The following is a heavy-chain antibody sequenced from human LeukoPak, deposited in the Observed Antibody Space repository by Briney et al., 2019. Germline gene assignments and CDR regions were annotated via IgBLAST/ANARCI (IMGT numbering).Heavy chain of an antibody. CDR2: VYYSGST. CDR3: ARDRMSLQH. CDR1: GDSMDTKVYY. Sequence: SETLSLTCTVSGDSMDTKVYYWGWIRHAPGKGLEWIGSVYYSGSTDYNPSLKSRVTISVDTSKNQFSLKLSSVTAADTAVYYCARDRMSLQHWGQGTLVTVSS. V-gene: IGHV4-39*07. J-gene: IGHJ1*01. D-gene: IGHD2-8*01.